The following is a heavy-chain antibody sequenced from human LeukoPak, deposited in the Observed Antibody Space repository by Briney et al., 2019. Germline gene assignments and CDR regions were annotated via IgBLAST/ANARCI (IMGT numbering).Heavy chain of an antibody. V-gene: IGHV1-8*03. Sequence: ASVKVSCKASGYTFTSYDINWVRQATGQGLEWVGWMNPNSGNTGYAQKFQGRVTITRNTSISTAYMELSSLRSEGTAVYYCAVGITAAGWHWGQGTLVTVSS. CDR2: MNPNSGNT. CDR1: GYTFTSYD. CDR3: AVGITAAGWH. J-gene: IGHJ4*02. D-gene: IGHD6-13*01.